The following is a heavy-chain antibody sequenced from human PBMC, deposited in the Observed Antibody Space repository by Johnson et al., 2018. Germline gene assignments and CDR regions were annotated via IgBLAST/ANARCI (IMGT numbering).Heavy chain of an antibody. J-gene: IGHJ6*03. CDR3: AKDGSQGAAAGTRGIYYYYYMDV. V-gene: IGHV3-30*18. CDR2: ISYDGSNK. Sequence: QVQLVESGGGVVQPGRSLRLSCAASGFTFSSYGMHWVRQAPGKGLEWVAVISYDGSNKYYADSVKGRFTISRDNSKNTLYLQMNSLRAEDTAVYYCAKDGSQGAAAGTRGIYYYYYMDVWGKGTTVTVSS. CDR1: GFTFSSYG. D-gene: IGHD6-13*01.